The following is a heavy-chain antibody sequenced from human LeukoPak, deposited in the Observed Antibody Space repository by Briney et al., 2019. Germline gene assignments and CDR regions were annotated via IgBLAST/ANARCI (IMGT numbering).Heavy chain of an antibody. CDR1: GGSNSSTSYY. CDR3: ARHRYSAYASSDY. J-gene: IGHJ4*02. V-gene: IGHV4-39*01. Sequence: SETLSLTCTVSGGSNSSTSYYWGWIRQPPGKGLEWIGSIYYSGSTYYNPSLKSRVTISLATSKNQFSLKLSSLTAAVTAVYYCARHRYSAYASSDYWGQGTLVTVSS. CDR2: IYYSGST. D-gene: IGHD5-12*01.